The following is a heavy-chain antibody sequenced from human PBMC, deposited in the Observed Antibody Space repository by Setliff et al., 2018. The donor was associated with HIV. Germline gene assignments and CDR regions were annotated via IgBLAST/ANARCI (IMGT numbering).Heavy chain of an antibody. Sequence: SETLSLTCAVSGGSISSDAYYWSWIRQGPGKGLEWIGYIYYSGRTYYNPSLKSRVTISVDTSKNQFSLKLSSVTAADTAVYYCASLVGGAVAGPYWGQGTLVTAPQ. CDR3: ASLVGGAVAGPY. V-gene: IGHV4-30-4*08. D-gene: IGHD6-19*01. CDR1: GGSISSDAYY. J-gene: IGHJ4*02. CDR2: IYYSGRT.